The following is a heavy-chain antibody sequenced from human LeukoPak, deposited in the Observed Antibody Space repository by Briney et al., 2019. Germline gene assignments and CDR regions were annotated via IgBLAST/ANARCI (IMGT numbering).Heavy chain of an antibody. D-gene: IGHD3-10*02. Sequence: GGSLRLSCAASGFTFSGSPMHWVRQASGKGLEWVGRIRSKANGYATAYAASVRGRFTISRDDSKNTAYLQMNSLKTEDTAVYYCTRAHVGPDAFDIWGQGTMVTVSS. CDR3: TRAHVGPDAFDI. CDR2: IRSKANGYAT. CDR1: GFTFSGSP. J-gene: IGHJ3*02. V-gene: IGHV3-73*01.